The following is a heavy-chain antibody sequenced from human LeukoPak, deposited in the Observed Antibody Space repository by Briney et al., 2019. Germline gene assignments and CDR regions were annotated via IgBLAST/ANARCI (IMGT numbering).Heavy chain of an antibody. CDR2: IYHSGSS. CDR3: ARDDGGYDRFDS. D-gene: IGHD5-12*01. V-gene: IGHV4-30-4*01. J-gene: IGHJ4*02. Sequence: SQTLSLTCTVSGGSISSGNYYWRWIRQPPGKGLEWIGYIYHSGSSYYNPSLKSRVTISVDTSKNQFSLTLSSVTAADTAVYYCARDDGGYDRFDSWGQGTLVTVSS. CDR1: GGSISSGNYY.